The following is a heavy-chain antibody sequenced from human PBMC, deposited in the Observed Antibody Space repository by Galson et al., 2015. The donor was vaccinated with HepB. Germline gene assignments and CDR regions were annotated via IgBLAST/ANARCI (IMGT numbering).Heavy chain of an antibody. Sequence: SVKVSCKASGYTFTTYGISWVRQAPGQGLEWMGWISAYNGNTNYAQKLQGRVTMTTNTSTSTAYMELRSLRSDDTAVYYCARDILTGYVEPRGQGTLVTVSS. J-gene: IGHJ4*02. CDR1: GYTFTTYG. CDR3: ARDILTGYVEP. CDR2: ISAYNGNT. V-gene: IGHV1-18*01. D-gene: IGHD3-9*01.